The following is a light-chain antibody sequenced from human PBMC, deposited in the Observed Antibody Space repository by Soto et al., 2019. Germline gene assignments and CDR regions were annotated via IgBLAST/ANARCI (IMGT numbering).Light chain of an antibody. CDR3: QQSSNWPLVT. J-gene: IGKJ4*01. V-gene: IGKV3-11*01. CDR2: DAS. CDR1: QSVSSY. Sequence: EIVLTQSPATLSLSPGERATLSCRASQSVSSYLAWYQQKPGQAPRLLIYDASNRATGIPARFSGSGSGTDFTLTISSLEPEDFAGYYCQQSSNWPLVTFGGGTKVEIK.